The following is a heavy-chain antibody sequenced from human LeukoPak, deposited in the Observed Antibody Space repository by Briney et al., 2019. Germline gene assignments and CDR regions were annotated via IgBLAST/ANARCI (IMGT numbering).Heavy chain of an antibody. J-gene: IGHJ4*02. Sequence: GGSLRPSCAASGFTFSNYAMSWVRQAPGKGLEWVSAITSSGGSTYYADSVKGRFTISRDNSKATLYLQMNSLRAEDTAVYYCAKASSFDYWGQGTLVTVSS. V-gene: IGHV3-23*01. CDR3: AKASSFDY. CDR1: GFTFSNYA. CDR2: ITSSGGST. D-gene: IGHD6-13*01.